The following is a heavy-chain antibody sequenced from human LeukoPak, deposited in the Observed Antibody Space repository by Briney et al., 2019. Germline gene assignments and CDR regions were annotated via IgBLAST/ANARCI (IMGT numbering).Heavy chain of an antibody. D-gene: IGHD3-16*01. CDR2: IITYNGNT. J-gene: IGHJ5*02. Sequence: GASVKVSCKASGYTFTSYGISWVRQAPGQGLEWMGYIITYNGNTNYAQKLQGRVTMTTDTSTSTAYVELRSLRSDDTAVYYCARDTKRSRARWENFGIDPWGQGTLVTVSS. CDR1: GYTFTSYG. CDR3: ARDTKRSRARWENFGIDP. V-gene: IGHV1-18*01.